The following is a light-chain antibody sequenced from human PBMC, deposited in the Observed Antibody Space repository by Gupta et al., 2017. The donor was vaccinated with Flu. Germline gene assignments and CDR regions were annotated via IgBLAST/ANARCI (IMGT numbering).Light chain of an antibody. CDR2: VAS. J-gene: IGKJ1*01. Sequence: EIVLTQSPGTLSLSPGERATISCRASQSVRSNYLAWFQQKPGQAPRLLIYVASNRAAGIPDRFRGSGSGTDFTLTISRREPEDFAVYYCQQEGSPPWTFGQGTKVEIK. CDR3: QQEGSPPWT. CDR1: QSVRSNY. V-gene: IGKV3-20*01.